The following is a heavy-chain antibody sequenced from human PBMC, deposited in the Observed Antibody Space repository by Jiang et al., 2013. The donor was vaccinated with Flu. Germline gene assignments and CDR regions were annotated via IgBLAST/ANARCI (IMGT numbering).Heavy chain of an antibody. CDR1: GHTFTDYN. J-gene: IGHJ4*02. D-gene: IGHD5-18*01. Sequence: VSGHTFTDYNMHWVQQVPGKGLEWMGLVDPEDGKLAVYAERFQGRAFLTADTSTDTAYMELSSLRSDDTAVYYCARGVGGYSYGYLLYWGQGTLVTVSS. CDR2: VDPEDGKLA. CDR3: ARGVGGYSYGYLLY. V-gene: IGHV1-69-2*01.